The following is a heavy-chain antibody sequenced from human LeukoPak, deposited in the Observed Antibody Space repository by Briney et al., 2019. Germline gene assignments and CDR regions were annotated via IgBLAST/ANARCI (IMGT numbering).Heavy chain of an antibody. CDR3: ARLLWFGEEGYGMDV. CDR1: GGSISSGGYY. V-gene: IGHV4-30-4*08. D-gene: IGHD3-10*01. J-gene: IGHJ6*02. Sequence: SGTLSLTCTVSGGSISSGGYYWSWLRQRPGTGLEWVGYIYYSGSTYYNPSLKSRVTISVDTSKNQFSLKLSSVTAADTAVYYCARLLWFGEEGYGMDVWGQGTTVTVSS. CDR2: IYYSGST.